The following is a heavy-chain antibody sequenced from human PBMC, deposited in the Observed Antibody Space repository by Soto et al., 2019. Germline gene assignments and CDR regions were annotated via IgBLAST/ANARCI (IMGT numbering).Heavy chain of an antibody. CDR2: MNPNSGNT. Sequence: ASVKVSCKASGYTFTSYDINWVRQATGQGLGWMGWMNPNSGNTGYAQKFQGRVTMTRNTSISTAYMELSSLRSEDTAVYYCASYSGSYRGSTYGMDVWGQGTTVTVSS. CDR3: ASYSGSYRGSTYGMDV. V-gene: IGHV1-8*01. J-gene: IGHJ6*02. CDR1: GYTFTSYD. D-gene: IGHD1-26*01.